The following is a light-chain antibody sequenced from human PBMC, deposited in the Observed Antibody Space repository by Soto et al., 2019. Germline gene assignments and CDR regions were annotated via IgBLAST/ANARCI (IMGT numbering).Light chain of an antibody. J-gene: IGKJ1*01. Sequence: VMTQSPDTLSLSPGESASLSCRASQSVRTYLAWFQQKPGQAPRLLIYGASARAHGVPARFSGRGSGTEFTLTISNLQSEDFAIYYCQQYDNWPPVTFGPGTKVDLK. CDR1: QSVRTY. V-gene: IGKV3-15*01. CDR3: QQYDNWPPVT. CDR2: GAS.